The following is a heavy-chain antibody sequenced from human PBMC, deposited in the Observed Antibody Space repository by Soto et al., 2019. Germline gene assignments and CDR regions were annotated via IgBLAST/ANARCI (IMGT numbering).Heavy chain of an antibody. CDR2: IGTAGDT. CDR3: AREGSSWGAFDI. CDR1: GFTFSSYD. Sequence: EVQLVESGGGLVQPGGSLRLSCAASGFTFSSYDMHWVRQATGKGLEWVSAIGTAGDTYYPGSVKGRFTISRENAKNSVYLQMNSLRAGDTAVYYCAREGSSWGAFDIWGQGTMVTVSS. D-gene: IGHD6-13*01. V-gene: IGHV3-13*01. J-gene: IGHJ3*02.